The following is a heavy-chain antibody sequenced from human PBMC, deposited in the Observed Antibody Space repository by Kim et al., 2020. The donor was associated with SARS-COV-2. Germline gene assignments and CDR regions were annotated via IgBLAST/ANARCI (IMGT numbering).Heavy chain of an antibody. CDR1: GFTFSSYD. CDR3: ARPTAETPYYYYYGMDV. J-gene: IGHJ6*02. Sequence: GGSLRLSCAASGFTFSSYDMHWVRQAEGKGLEWVAAIGTSGDTYYAASVKGRFTISREDAKNSFYLQMSSLRAGDTAVYYCARPTAETPYYYYYGMDVWGRGTTVTVPS. V-gene: IGHV3-13*01. CDR2: IGTSGDT. D-gene: IGHD4-17*01.